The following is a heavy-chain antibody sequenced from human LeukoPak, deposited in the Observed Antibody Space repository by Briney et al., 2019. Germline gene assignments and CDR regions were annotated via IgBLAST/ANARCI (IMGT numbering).Heavy chain of an antibody. V-gene: IGHV3-48*02. CDR2: SNADGTI. CDR3: VRDRDYAFDF. Sequence: GGSLRLSCAASGFTFDSYGMNWVRQAPGKGLEWISYSNADGTISYADSVKGRFTISRDNAENSLYLQMNSLRDEDTAVYFCVRDRDYAFDFWGQGTMVTVSS. J-gene: IGHJ3*01. CDR1: GFTFDSYG.